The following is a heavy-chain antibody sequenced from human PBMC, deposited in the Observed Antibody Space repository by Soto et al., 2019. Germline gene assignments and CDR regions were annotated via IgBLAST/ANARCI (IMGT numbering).Heavy chain of an antibody. CDR2: VDHSGST. CDR3: ARYFHTYSGPPI. V-gene: IGHV4-38-2*01. D-gene: IGHD5-12*01. J-gene: IGHJ4*02. CDR1: GYVITSGCY. Sequence: PSETLSITCVFAGYVITSGCYWGWIRQPPGKGLEWIGTVDHSGSTYYDPSLQGRVTISIDTSKNQFSLKLTSVTAADTALYYCARYFHTYSGPPIWGQGTMVTVSS.